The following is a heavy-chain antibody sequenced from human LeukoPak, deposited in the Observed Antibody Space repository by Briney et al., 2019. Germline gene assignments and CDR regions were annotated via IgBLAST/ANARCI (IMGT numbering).Heavy chain of an antibody. D-gene: IGHD6-13*01. CDR2: ISWNSGSI. CDR1: GFTFDDYA. CDR3: AKDSGSWYFGAFDI. Sequence: GRSLRLSCAASGFTFDDYAIHWVRQAPGKGLEWVSGISWNSGSIEYADSVKGRFTISRDNAKNSLYLQMHSLRAEDTALYYCAKDSGSWYFGAFDIWGQGTMVTVSS. V-gene: IGHV3-9*01. J-gene: IGHJ3*02.